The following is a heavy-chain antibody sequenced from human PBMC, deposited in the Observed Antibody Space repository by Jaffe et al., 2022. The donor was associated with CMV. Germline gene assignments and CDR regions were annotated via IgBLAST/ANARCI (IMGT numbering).Heavy chain of an antibody. Sequence: QVQLQQWGAGLLKPSETLSLTCAVYGGSFSGYYWSWIRQPPGKGLEWIGEINHSGSTNYNPSLKSRVTISVDTSKNQFSLKLSSVTAADTAVYYCARGSSIAAAGNDYWGQGTLVTVSS. CDR2: INHSGST. CDR1: GGSFSGYY. V-gene: IGHV4-34*01. D-gene: IGHD6-13*01. J-gene: IGHJ4*02. CDR3: ARGSSIAAAGNDY.